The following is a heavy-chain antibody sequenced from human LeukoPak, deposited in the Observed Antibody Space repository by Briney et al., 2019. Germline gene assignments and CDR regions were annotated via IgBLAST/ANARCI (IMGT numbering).Heavy chain of an antibody. D-gene: IGHD5-18*01. CDR1: GGTFSSYA. CDR3: ARGDVDTAMVTFDY. V-gene: IGHV1-69*04. CDR2: IIPILGIA. J-gene: IGHJ4*02. Sequence: ASVKVSCKASGGTFSSYAISWVRQAPGQGLEWMGRIIPILGIANYAQKFQGRVTITADKSTSTAYMELSSLRSEDTAVYYCARGDVDTAMVTFDYWGQGTLVTVS.